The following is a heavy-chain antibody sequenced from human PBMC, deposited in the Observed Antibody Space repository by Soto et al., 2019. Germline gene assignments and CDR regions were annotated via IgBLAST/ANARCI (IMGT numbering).Heavy chain of an antibody. J-gene: IGHJ4*02. D-gene: IGHD2-2*01. CDR1: GYTFTSYA. Sequence: QVQLVQSGAEVKKPGASVKVSCKASGYTFTSYAMHWVRQAPGQRLEWMGWINAGNGNTKYSQKFQGRVTIPRDTAASTAYMELSSLRSEDTAVDYCARDGLRYIVVVPAASTTFDYWVQGTLVTVSS. CDR2: INAGNGNT. CDR3: ARDGLRYIVVVPAASTTFDY. V-gene: IGHV1-3*01.